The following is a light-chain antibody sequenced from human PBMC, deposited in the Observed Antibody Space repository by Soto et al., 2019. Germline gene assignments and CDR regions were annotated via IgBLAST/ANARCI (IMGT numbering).Light chain of an antibody. CDR2: DAS. Sequence: DIVLTQSPATLSLSPGERATLSCRASQSVSNYLAWYQQKPGQAPRLLIYDASNRATGIPANFSGSGSGTDFTLTISRLEPEDVAIYYCQQCSNGPYTFGQGTKLEIK. J-gene: IGKJ2*01. V-gene: IGKV3-11*01. CDR1: QSVSNY. CDR3: QQCSNGPYT.